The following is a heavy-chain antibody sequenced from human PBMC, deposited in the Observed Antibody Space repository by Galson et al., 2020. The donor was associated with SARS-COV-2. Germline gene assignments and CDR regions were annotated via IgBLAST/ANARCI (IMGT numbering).Heavy chain of an antibody. V-gene: IGHV1-24*01. D-gene: IGHD2-15*01. CDR1: GYTLTELS. J-gene: IGHJ5*02. CDR2: FDHEDDET. CDR3: ATGPPYCSGGSCYWFDP. Sequence: ASVKVYCKVSGYTLTELSMHWVRQAPGKVLEWMGGFDHEDDETIYAQKFQGRVTMTEDTSTDTAYMELSSLRSEDTAVYYCATGPPYCSGGSCYWFDPWGQGTLVTVSS.